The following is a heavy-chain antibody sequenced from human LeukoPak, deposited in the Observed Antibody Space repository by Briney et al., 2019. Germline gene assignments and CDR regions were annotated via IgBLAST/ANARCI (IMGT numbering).Heavy chain of an antibody. D-gene: IGHD2-2*01. CDR3: ARFEAGIVVVPVRQPRPPPPRYFDF. Sequence: SETLSLTFLVSGEPISSYYWSWIRQAPGRGPEYIGNVHYNGNTNYNPSLKSRVAISVDASKNQFSLKVDSVTTADTAVYYCARFEAGIVVVPVRQPRPPPPRYFDFWGQGILVTVSS. CDR1: GEPISSYY. V-gene: IGHV4-59*01. J-gene: IGHJ4*02. CDR2: VHYNGNT.